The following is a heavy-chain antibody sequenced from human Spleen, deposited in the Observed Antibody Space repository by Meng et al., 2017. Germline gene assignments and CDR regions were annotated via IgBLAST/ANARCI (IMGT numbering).Heavy chain of an antibody. V-gene: IGHV3-23*01. D-gene: IGHD3-22*01. J-gene: IGHJ4*02. CDR3: AKDRGITMIVVAYDY. CDR1: GFTFSSYA. CDR2: IGGSGAST. Sequence: GGSLRLSCAASGFTFSSYAMSWVRQAPGKGLEWVSAIGGSGASTCYADSVKGRFTISRDNSKNTVYLQMNSLRAEDTAVYYCAKDRGITMIVVAYDYWGQGTLVTVSS.